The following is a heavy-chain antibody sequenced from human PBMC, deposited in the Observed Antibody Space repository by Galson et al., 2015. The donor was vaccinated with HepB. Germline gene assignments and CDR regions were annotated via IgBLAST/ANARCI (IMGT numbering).Heavy chain of an antibody. CDR2: XXSGXXT. D-gene: IGHD2-15*01. CDR1: GFTVSNTY. V-gene: IGHV3-66*01. CDR3: ASXFCTGGSCYPLWY. Sequence: SLRLSCAASGFTVSNTYMNWVRQAPGKGXXXVSXXXSGXXTYYXXSVHGGFTXSRDNPXNTLYLKXNNLXAEDTAVYYCASXFCTGGSCYPLWYWGQGTLVTVSS. J-gene: IGHJ4*02.